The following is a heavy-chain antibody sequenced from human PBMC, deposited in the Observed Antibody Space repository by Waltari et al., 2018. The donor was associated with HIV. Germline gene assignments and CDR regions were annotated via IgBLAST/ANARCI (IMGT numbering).Heavy chain of an antibody. CDR3: ARKGGVVPAALDAFDI. Sequence: QVQLVQSGAEVKKPGSSVKVSCKASGGTFSSYAISWVRQAAGQGLEWMGRIIPILGIANYAQKFQGRVTITADKSTSTAYMELSSLRSEDTAVYYCARKGGVVPAALDAFDIWGQGTMVTVSS. CDR1: GGTFSSYA. J-gene: IGHJ3*02. D-gene: IGHD2-2*01. CDR2: IIPILGIA. V-gene: IGHV1-69*04.